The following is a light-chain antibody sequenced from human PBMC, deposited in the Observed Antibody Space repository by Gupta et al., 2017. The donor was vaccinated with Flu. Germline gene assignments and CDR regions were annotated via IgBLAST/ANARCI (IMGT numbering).Light chain of an antibody. V-gene: IGKV3-15*01. Sequence: GERATRSCRASESVSNNLVWFQQKHGQAPSLLIFGASFRGTGVPDRFSGSGSGTEFTLTISGLQSEDFAVYDCQQYHNWPRTFGQGTRVDIK. CDR1: ESVSNN. CDR2: GAS. CDR3: QQYHNWPRT. J-gene: IGKJ1*01.